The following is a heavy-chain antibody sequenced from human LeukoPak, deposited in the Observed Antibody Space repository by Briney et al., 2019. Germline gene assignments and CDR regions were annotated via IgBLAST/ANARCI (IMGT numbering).Heavy chain of an antibody. CDR2: IYSGGST. CDR3: ARDNGYNVGYLDY. J-gene: IGHJ4*02. D-gene: IGHD5-24*01. Sequence: GGSLRLSCAASGFTVSSNYMSWVRQAPGKGLEWVSVIYSGGSTYYADSVKGRFTISRDNSKNTLYLQVNSLRAEDTAVYYCARDNGYNVGYLDYWGQGTLVAVSS. CDR1: GFTVSSNY. V-gene: IGHV3-53*05.